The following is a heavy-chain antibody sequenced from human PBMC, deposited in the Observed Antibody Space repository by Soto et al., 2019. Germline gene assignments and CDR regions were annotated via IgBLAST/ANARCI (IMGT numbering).Heavy chain of an antibody. CDR2: IRGSGGST. CDR3: AKRVSSSSIGAFDI. CDR1: GFTFSSYA. J-gene: IGHJ3*02. D-gene: IGHD6-6*01. Sequence: GGSLRLSCAASGFTFSSYAMSWVRQAPGKGLEWVSAIRGSGGSTYYAASVKGRFTISRDNSKNTLYLQMNSLRAEDTAVYYCAKRVSSSSIGAFDIWGQGTMVTVSS. V-gene: IGHV3-23*01.